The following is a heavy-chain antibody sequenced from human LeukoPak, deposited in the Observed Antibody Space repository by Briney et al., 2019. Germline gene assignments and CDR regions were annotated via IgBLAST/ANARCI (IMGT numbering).Heavy chain of an antibody. CDR3: AELGITMIGGV. CDR2: ISSSGSTI. J-gene: IGHJ6*04. V-gene: IGHV3-48*04. D-gene: IGHD3-10*02. CDR1: GCAFSSYN. Sequence: GGSLRVSCAGSGCAFSSYNMNWVRQAPGKGLEWVSYISSSGSTIYYADSVKGRFTISRDNAKNSLYLQMNSLRAEDTAVYYCAELGITMIGGVWGKGTTVTISS.